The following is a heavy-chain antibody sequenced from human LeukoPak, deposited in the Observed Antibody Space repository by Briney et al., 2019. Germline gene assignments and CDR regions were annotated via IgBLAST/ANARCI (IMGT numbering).Heavy chain of an antibody. V-gene: IGHV4-4*02. CDR3: ARDWTFNGSGVNWFDP. CDR2: IYHSGST. Sequence: SGTLSLTCAVSGGSISSSNWWSWVRQPPGKGLEWIGEIYHSGSTNYNSSLKSRVTISVDKSKNQFSLKLSSVTAADTAVYYCARDWTFNGSGVNWFDPWGQGTLVTVSS. D-gene: IGHD3-10*01. CDR1: GGSISSSNW. J-gene: IGHJ5*02.